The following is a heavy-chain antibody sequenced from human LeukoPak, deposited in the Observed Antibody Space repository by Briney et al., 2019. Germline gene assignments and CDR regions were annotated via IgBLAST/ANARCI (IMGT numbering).Heavy chain of an antibody. CDR3: ASHSGAYYFDY. V-gene: IGHV4-59*11. D-gene: IGHD2-15*01. J-gene: IGHJ4*02. CDR1: GGSISSHY. CDR2: IYYSGST. Sequence: PSETLSLTCTVSGGSISSHYWSWIRQPPGKGLEWIGYIYYSGSTDYNPSLKSRVTISVDTSKNQFSLKLSSVTAADTAVYYCASHSGAYYFDYWGQGTLVNVSS.